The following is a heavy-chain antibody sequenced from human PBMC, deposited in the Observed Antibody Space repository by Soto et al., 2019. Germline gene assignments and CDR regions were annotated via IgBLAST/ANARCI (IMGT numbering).Heavy chain of an antibody. CDR1: GGSISSSSYY. J-gene: IGHJ4*02. CDR2: IYYSGST. Sequence: SETLSLTCTVSGGSISSSSYYWGWIRQPPGKGLEWIGSIYYSGSTYYNPSLKSRVTISVDTSKNQFSLKLSSVTAADTAVYYCATFSDYYDSSGIDYWGQGTLVTVSS. CDR3: ATFSDYYDSSGIDY. D-gene: IGHD3-22*01. V-gene: IGHV4-39*01.